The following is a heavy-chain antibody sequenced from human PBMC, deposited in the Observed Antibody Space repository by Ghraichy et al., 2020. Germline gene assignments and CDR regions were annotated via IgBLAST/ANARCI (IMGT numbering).Heavy chain of an antibody. Sequence: GGSLRLSCAASGFTFSSYAMHWVRQAPGKGLEWVAVISYDGNNKYYADSVKGRFTISRDNSKNTLYLQMNSLRAEDTAVYYCARAQDYYYYMDVWGKGTTVTVSS. CDR2: ISYDGNNK. CDR3: ARAQDYYYYMDV. V-gene: IGHV3-30-3*01. J-gene: IGHJ6*03. CDR1: GFTFSSYA.